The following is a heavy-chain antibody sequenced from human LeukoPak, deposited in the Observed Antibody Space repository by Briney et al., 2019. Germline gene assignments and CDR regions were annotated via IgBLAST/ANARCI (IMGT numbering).Heavy chain of an antibody. Sequence: ASVKVSCKASGGTFSSYAISWVRQAPGQGLEWMGWISVYNNNTNYAQKLQGRVTMTTDTSTTTAYMELRSLRSDDTAVYYCARGASSYYDSSDYFDYWGQGTLVTVSS. CDR3: ARGASSYYDSSDYFDY. D-gene: IGHD3-22*01. V-gene: IGHV1-18*01. J-gene: IGHJ4*02. CDR1: GGTFSSYA. CDR2: ISVYNNNT.